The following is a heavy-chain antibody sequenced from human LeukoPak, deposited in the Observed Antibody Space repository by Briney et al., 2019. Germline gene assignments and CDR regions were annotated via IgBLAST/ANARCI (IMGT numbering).Heavy chain of an antibody. Sequence: GGSLRLSCAASGFTFSSYGMHWVRQAPGKGLEWVAVIWYDGSNKYYADSVKGRFTISRDNSKNTLYLQMNSLRAEDTAVYYCAREYGGIRYWFDPWGQGTLVTVSS. CDR3: AREYGGIRYWFDP. J-gene: IGHJ5*02. D-gene: IGHD2-15*01. CDR2: IWYDGSNK. CDR1: GFTFSSYG. V-gene: IGHV3-33*01.